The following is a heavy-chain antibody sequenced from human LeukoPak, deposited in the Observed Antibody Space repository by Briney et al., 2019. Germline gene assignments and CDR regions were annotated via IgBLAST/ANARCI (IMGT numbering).Heavy chain of an antibody. CDR3: ARDKVTY. CDR2: INKDGSEI. CDR1: GFTFSNYW. Sequence: GGSLRLSCAASGFTFSNYWMSWVRQAPGKGLEWVAHINKDGSEIYYVDSVKGRFTISRDDAKSSLSLQMNSLRVEDTAVYYCARDKVTYWGQGILVTVSS. V-gene: IGHV3-7*01. J-gene: IGHJ4*02.